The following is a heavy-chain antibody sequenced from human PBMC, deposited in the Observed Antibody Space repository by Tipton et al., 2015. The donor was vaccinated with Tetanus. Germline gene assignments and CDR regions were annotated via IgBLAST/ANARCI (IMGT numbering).Heavy chain of an antibody. J-gene: IGHJ4*02. V-gene: IGHV4-30-4*01. CDR3: ARRRGVYSGSYFDY. D-gene: IGHD1-26*01. Sequence: TLSLTCTVSGGSISSGDYYWSWIRQPPGKGLEWIGYIYYSGSTYYNPSLKSRVTISVDTSKNQFSLKLSSVTAADTAVYYCARRRGVYSGSYFDYRGQGTLVTVSS. CDR1: GGSISSGDYY. CDR2: IYYSGST.